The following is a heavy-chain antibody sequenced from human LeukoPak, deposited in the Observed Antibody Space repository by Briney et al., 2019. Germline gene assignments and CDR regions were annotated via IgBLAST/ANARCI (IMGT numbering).Heavy chain of an antibody. Sequence: KESGPTLVKPTQTLSLTCTFSGFSLSTSGMGVGWVRQPPGEALEWLALIYWDGDQRYRTSLRSRLTITKDTSKNQVVLTMTNMDPVDTATYYCVHRPAYSGPPQGEYFQHWGPGTLVTVSS. CDR2: IYWDGDQ. D-gene: IGHD6-19*01. V-gene: IGHV2-5*02. CDR3: VHRPAYSGPPQGEYFQH. J-gene: IGHJ1*01. CDR1: GFSLSTSGMG.